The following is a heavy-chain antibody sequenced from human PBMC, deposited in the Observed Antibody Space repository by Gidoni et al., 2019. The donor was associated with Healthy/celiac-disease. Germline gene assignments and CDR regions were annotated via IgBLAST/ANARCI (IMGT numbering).Heavy chain of an antibody. J-gene: IGHJ1*01. CDR1: GFIFSSYS. Sequence: VQLVESGGGLVQPGGSLRPSCGASGFIFSSYSMQWVRQAPGKGLEHVSRITPDGDSIYYAKSVEGRFTTSRDNSKQTLYLQMDSLKAEDMAVYFCLRDPSLEYGVRWGQGTLVTVSS. D-gene: IGHD3-10*01. CDR3: LRDPSLEYGVR. V-gene: IGHV3-64*01. CDR2: ITPDGDSI.